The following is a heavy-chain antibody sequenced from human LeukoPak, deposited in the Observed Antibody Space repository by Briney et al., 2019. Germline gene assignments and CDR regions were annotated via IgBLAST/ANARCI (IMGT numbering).Heavy chain of an antibody. CDR1: AFSLSAYN. CDR3: AKDYYDSSGYH. D-gene: IGHD3-22*01. J-gene: IGHJ5*02. V-gene: IGHV3-21*01. CDR2: ISYTGTYI. Sequence: GGSLRLSCAASAFSLSAYNMNWVRQAPGKGLEWVSSISYTGTYIYYADSVKGRFTISRDNSKNTLYLQMNSLRAEDTAVYYCAKDYYDSSGYHWGQGTLVTVSS.